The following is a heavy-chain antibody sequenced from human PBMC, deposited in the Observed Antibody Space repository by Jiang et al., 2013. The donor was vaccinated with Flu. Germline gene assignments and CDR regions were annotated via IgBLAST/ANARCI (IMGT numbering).Heavy chain of an antibody. J-gene: IGHJ4*02. CDR2: MSSDGSR. CDR1: IHPQKLW. V-gene: IGHV3-30*18. CDR3: AKGTEGRFFEGADY. D-gene: IGHD3/OR15-3a*01. Sequence: GVVQPGRSLRLSCASLWIHPQKLWHALVRQAPGKGLEWVAVMSSDGSRNTMQSPSKGRFTISRDTSKNMLFLEMNSLRGDDTAVYYCAKGTEGRFFEGADYLGQGTLVRVSS.